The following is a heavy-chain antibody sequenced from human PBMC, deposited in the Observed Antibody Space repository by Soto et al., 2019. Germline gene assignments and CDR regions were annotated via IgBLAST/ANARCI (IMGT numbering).Heavy chain of an antibody. CDR2: ITYDGSNK. V-gene: IGHV3-30*18. CDR1: GFNFDNYG. D-gene: IGHD1-7*01. CDR3: AKDRVGGTFYTPLGF. J-gene: IGHJ4*02. Sequence: QVQLVESGGGVVQPGGSLRLSCQASGFNFDNYGMHWVRQAPGKGLEWVAVITYDGSNKYYADSVKGRFTISRDNSKNTLSLHLNTLKPEDTAVYHCAKDRVGGTFYTPLGFWGQGTRVTVSS.